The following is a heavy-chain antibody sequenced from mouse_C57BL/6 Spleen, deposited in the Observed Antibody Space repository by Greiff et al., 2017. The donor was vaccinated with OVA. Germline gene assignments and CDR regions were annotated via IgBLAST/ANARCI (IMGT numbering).Heavy chain of an antibody. CDR1: GYSITSGYY. CDR2: ISYDGSN. Sequence: EVKLQESGPGLVKPSQSLSLTCSVTGYSITSGYYWNWIRQFPGNKLEWMGYISYDGSNNYNPSLKNRISITRDTSKNQFFLKLNSVTTEDTATYYCARRPVVAHWYFDVWGTGTTVTVSS. D-gene: IGHD1-1*01. V-gene: IGHV3-6*01. J-gene: IGHJ1*03. CDR3: ARRPVVAHWYFDV.